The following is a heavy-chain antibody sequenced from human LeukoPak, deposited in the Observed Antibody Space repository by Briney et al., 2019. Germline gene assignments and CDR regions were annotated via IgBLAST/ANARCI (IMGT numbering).Heavy chain of an antibody. D-gene: IGHD2-8*01. Sequence: SGTLSLTCTVSGASVSSSNYYWSWIRQPPGKGLEWIGYIYYSGSTNYNPSLKSRVTISVDTSKNQFSLKLTSVTAADTAVYYCARDSLYATNWYDPWGQGTLVTVSS. CDR1: GASVSSSNYY. V-gene: IGHV4-61*01. CDR2: IYYSGST. CDR3: ARDSLYATNWYDP. J-gene: IGHJ5*02.